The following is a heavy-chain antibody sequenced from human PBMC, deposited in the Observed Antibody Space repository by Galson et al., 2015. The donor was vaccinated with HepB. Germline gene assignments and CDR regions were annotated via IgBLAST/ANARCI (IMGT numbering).Heavy chain of an antibody. CDR3: ASPGEWLVSASL. CDR1: GFTFSSYS. V-gene: IGHV3-21*01. CDR2: ISSSSSYI. J-gene: IGHJ4*02. Sequence: SLRLSCAASGFTFSSYSMNWVRQAPGKGLEWVSSISSSSSYIYYADSVKGRFTISRDNAKNSLYLQMNSLRAEDTAVYYCASPGEWLVSASLWGQGTLVTVSS. D-gene: IGHD6-19*01.